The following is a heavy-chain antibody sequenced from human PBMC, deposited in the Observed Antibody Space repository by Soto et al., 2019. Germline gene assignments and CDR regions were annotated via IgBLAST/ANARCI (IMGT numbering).Heavy chain of an antibody. D-gene: IGHD3-22*01. V-gene: IGHV4-30-4*01. J-gene: IGHJ4*02. CDR3: ARVSPQYSSGYYTIDY. CDR2: IYYSGST. Sequence: QVQLQESGPGLVKPSQTLSLTCTVSGGSISSGDYYWSWIRQPPGKGLEWIGYIYYSGSTYYNPSLKSRVTISVDTSKNQFSLKLSSVTAADTAVYYCARVSPQYSSGYYTIDYWGQGTLVTVSS. CDR1: GGSISSGDYY.